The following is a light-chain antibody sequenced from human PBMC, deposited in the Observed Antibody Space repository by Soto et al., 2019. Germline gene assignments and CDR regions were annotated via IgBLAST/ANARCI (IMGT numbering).Light chain of an antibody. CDR2: LAS. CDR1: QSISSN. Sequence: EIVMTQSPATLSVSPGERATLSCRASQSISSNLAWYQQKPGQTPKHLIYLASTRAPGIPARFSGGGSGTEFTLTISSLQSEDFAVYYCQQYNVWPLTFGGGTKVEFK. V-gene: IGKV3-15*01. J-gene: IGKJ4*01. CDR3: QQYNVWPLT.